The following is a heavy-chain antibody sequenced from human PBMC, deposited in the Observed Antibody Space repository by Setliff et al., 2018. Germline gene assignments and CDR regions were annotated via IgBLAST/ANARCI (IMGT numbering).Heavy chain of an antibody. D-gene: IGHD6-13*01. V-gene: IGHV4-61*02. CDR3: ARDEGSSYFYGMDV. CDR1: GGSISSGSYY. Sequence: SETLSLTCTVSGGSISSGSYYWNWIRQPAGKGLEWIGRIYTSGNTNYNPSLKSRVTISVDTSKNQFSLKLSSVTAADTAVYYCARDEGSSYFYGMDVWGQGTTVTVSS. CDR2: IYTSGNT. J-gene: IGHJ6*02.